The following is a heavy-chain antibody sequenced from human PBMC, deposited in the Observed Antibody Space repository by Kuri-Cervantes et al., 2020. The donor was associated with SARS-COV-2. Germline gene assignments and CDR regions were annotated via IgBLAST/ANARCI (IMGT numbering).Heavy chain of an antibody. Sequence: GESLKISCAASGFTFSSYAMHWVRQAPGKGLEWVAVISYDGSNKYYADSVKGRFTISRDNSKNTLYLQMNSLRAEDTAVYYCARDLNRYSSSWGAFDIWGQGTIVTVSS. CDR1: GFTFSSYA. CDR2: ISYDGSNK. J-gene: IGHJ3*02. CDR3: ARDLNRYSSSWGAFDI. D-gene: IGHD6-13*01. V-gene: IGHV3-30*04.